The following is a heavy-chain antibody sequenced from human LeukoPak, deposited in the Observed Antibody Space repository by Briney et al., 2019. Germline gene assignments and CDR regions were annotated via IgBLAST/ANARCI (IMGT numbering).Heavy chain of an antibody. CDR1: GFTFSSYA. J-gene: IGHJ3*02. CDR2: ISGSGGST. CDR3: AKASWIPFAFDI. V-gene: IGHV3-23*01. Sequence: PGGPLRLSCAASGFTFSSYAMSWVRQAPGKGLEWVSAISGSGGSTYYADSVKGRFTISRDNSKNTLYLQMNSLRAEDTAVYYCAKASWIPFAFDIWGQGTMVTVSS. D-gene: IGHD5-18*01.